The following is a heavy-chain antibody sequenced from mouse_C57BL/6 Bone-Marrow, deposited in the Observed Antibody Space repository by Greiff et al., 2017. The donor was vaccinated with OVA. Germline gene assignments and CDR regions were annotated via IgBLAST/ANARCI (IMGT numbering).Heavy chain of an antibody. D-gene: IGHD2-4*01. CDR2: IDPENGDT. CDR3: TTDDYDGYYFDY. CDR1: GFNITDDY. V-gene: IGHV14-4*01. Sequence: VQLQQSGAELVRPGASVKLSCTASGFNITDDYMHWVKQRPEQGLEWIGWIDPENGDTEYASKFQGKATITADTSSTTAYQRLSSLTSEDTAVYYCTTDDYDGYYFDYWGRGTTLTVSS. J-gene: IGHJ2*01.